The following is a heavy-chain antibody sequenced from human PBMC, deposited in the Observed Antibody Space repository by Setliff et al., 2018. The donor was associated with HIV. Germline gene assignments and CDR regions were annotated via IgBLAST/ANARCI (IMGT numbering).Heavy chain of an antibody. D-gene: IGHD6-19*01. Sequence: GGSLRLSCAASGFTFSSYGIHWVRQAPGKGLEWVAFIRYTGSNKYYADSVKGRFTISRDNSKNTLYLQMNSLRAEDTALYYCARDLGPEQWLPDAFDICGQGTMVTVSS. J-gene: IGHJ3*02. V-gene: IGHV3-30*02. CDR1: GFTFSSYG. CDR3: ARDLGPEQWLPDAFDI. CDR2: IRYTGSNK.